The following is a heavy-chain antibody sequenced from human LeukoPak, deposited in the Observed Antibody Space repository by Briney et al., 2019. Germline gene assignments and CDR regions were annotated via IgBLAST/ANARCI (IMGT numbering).Heavy chain of an antibody. V-gene: IGHV3-64*01. Sequence: PGRSLRLSCAASGFTFSSYAMHWVRQAPGKGLEYVSAISSNGGSTYYANSVKGRFTISRDNSKNTLHLQMGSLRAEDMAVYYCARVDTMVRVYDYWGQGTLVTVSS. J-gene: IGHJ4*02. D-gene: IGHD3-10*01. CDR3: ARVDTMVRVYDY. CDR1: GFTFSSYA. CDR2: ISSNGGST.